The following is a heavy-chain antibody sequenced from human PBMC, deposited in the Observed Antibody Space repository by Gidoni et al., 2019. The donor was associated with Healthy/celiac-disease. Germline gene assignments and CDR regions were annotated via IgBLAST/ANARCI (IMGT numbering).Heavy chain of an antibody. CDR1: GGSISSGDYY. CDR2: IYYSGST. Sequence: QVQLQESGPGLVKPSQTLSLTCTVSGGSISSGDYYWSWIRQPPGTGLEWIGYIYYSGSTYYNPSLKSRVTISVDTSKNQFSLKLSSVTAADTAVYYCARVCITGSLGDWFDPWGQGTLVTVSS. CDR3: ARVCITGSLGDWFDP. V-gene: IGHV4-30-4*01. J-gene: IGHJ5*02. D-gene: IGHD1-20*01.